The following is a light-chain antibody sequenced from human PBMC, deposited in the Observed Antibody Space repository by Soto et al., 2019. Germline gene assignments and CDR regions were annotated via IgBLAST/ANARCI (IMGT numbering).Light chain of an antibody. CDR3: MQGLETPWT. J-gene: IGKJ2*02. CDR2: LGS. V-gene: IGKV2-28*01. CDR1: QSLLHSNGYNY. Sequence: DIVMTQSPLSLPVTPGEPASISCRSSQSLLHSNGYNYLDWYLQKPGQSPQLLIYLGSNRATGVPARLSGSRSATDFTLKINKMEAEDVGVYYCMQGLETPWTYGQGTRLEIK.